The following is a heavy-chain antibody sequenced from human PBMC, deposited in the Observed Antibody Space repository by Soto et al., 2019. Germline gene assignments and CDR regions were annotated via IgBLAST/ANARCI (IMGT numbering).Heavy chain of an antibody. Sequence: PSETLSLTCPVSGGSISSYYWSWIRQPPGKGLEWIGYIYYSGSTNYNPSLKSRFTISRDNAKNTLYLQMNSLRAEDTAVYYCARVKSGTAPNWFDPWGQGTLVTVSS. CDR1: GGSISSYY. CDR2: IYYSGST. CDR3: ARVKSGTAPNWFDP. J-gene: IGHJ5*02. D-gene: IGHD1-7*01. V-gene: IGHV4-59*12.